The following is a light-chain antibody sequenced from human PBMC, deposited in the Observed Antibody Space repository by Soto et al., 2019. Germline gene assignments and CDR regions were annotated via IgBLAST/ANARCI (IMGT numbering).Light chain of an antibody. CDR3: QQYFEWPPMT. Sequence: VMTQSPATLSVSPGERATLSCWASETVATNLAWYQQKPGQAPRLLIYGASTRAAGISDRFRGSGSGTEFTLTISSLRSEDSAIYYCQQYFEWPPMTCGQGTKVEI. V-gene: IGKV3-15*01. CDR2: GAS. CDR1: ETVATN. J-gene: IGKJ1*01.